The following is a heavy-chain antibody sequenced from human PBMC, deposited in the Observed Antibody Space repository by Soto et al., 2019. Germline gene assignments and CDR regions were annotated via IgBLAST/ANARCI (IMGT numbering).Heavy chain of an antibody. J-gene: IGHJ3*02. Sequence: SVKVSCTPSGFTFIKSAVQWVRQASGQRLEWIGWIGVGGGNTNYAQSLQERITITRDMATSTAYMELSSLRSEDTAVYYCAAELYSGGRCCSFDSWGQGTMVTFSS. CDR3: AAELYSGGRCCSFDS. V-gene: IGHV1-58*01. CDR2: IGVGGGNT. CDR1: GFTFIKSA. D-gene: IGHD2-15*01.